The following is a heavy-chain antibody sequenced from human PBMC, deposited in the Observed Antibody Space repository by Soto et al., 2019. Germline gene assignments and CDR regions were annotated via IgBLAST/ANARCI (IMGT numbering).Heavy chain of an antibody. CDR2: IYYSGST. Sequence: SETLSLTCTVSGGSISSGGYYWSWIRQHPGKGLEWIGYIYYSGSTYYNPSLKSRVTISVDTSKNQFFLKLSSVTAADTAVYYCSRIVVVVAATSYYYYYYMDVWGKGTTVTVSS. CDR3: SRIVVVVAATSYYYYYYMDV. J-gene: IGHJ6*03. V-gene: IGHV4-31*03. CDR1: GGSISSGGYY. D-gene: IGHD2-15*01.